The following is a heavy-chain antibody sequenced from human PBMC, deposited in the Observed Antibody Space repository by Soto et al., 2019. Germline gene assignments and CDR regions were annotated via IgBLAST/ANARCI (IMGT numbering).Heavy chain of an antibody. J-gene: IGHJ4*02. V-gene: IGHV4-59*02. CDR1: DGSVTGYC. CDR3: ARGPDHSKVGY. Sequence: SETLSLTCSVSDGSVTGYCWSWIRQPPGKGLEWIGCIDYNGRAHYNPSLTSRVTMSLDTSNNHFSLKLSSVTTTDTAVYYCARGPDHSKVGYWGQGTLVTSPQ. D-gene: IGHD4-4*01. CDR2: IDYNGRA.